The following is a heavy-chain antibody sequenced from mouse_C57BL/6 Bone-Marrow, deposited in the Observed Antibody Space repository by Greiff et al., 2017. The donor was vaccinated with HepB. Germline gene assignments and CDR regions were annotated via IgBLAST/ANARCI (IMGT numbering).Heavy chain of an antibody. CDR2: ISYDGSN. CDR3: ARDWDYYGREHAMYY. J-gene: IGHJ4*01. Sequence: VQLQQSGPGLVKPSQSLSLTCSVTGYSITSGYYWNWIRQFPGNKLEWMGYISYDGSNNYNPSLKNRISITRDTSKNQFFLKLNSVTTEDTATYYCARDWDYYGREHAMYYWGQGTSVTVSS. V-gene: IGHV3-6*01. CDR1: GYSITSGYY. D-gene: IGHD1-1*01.